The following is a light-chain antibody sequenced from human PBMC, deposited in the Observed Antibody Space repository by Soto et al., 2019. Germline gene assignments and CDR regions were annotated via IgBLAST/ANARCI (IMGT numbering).Light chain of an antibody. Sequence: EIVLTQSPGTLSLSPGEGATLSCRASQSFTSTSLAWYQQKPGQAPRLLISGASRRAAGIPDRFSGSGSGADFTLTISSLEPEDFAVYYCQQRSNGPPITFGQGTRLEIK. CDR2: GAS. V-gene: IGKV3D-20*02. J-gene: IGKJ5*01. CDR3: QQRSNGPPIT. CDR1: QSFTSTS.